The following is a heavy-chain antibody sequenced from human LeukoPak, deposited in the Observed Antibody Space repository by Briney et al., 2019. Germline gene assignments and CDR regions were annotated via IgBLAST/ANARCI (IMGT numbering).Heavy chain of an antibody. CDR1: GGSISSYY. J-gene: IGHJ4*02. V-gene: IGHV4-59*01. CDR3: ARGRGYSSGWYVY. D-gene: IGHD6-19*01. Sequence: SETLSLTCTVSGGSISSYYWSWIRQPPGKGPEWIGYIYYSGSTNYNPSLKSRVTISVDTSKNQFSLKLSSVTAADTAVYYCARGRGYSSGWYVYWGQGTLVTVSS. CDR2: IYYSGST.